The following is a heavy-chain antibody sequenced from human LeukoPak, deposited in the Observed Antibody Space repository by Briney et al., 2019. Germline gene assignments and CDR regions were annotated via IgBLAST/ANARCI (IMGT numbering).Heavy chain of an antibody. CDR3: ARGGWRGLDGYFDL. CDR1: GFTFSSRDW. D-gene: IGHD6-19*01. J-gene: IGHJ2*01. CDR2: IKQDGSEK. Sequence: GGSLRLSCVASGFTFSSRDWMTWVRQAPGKWLEWVANIKQDGSEKNYVDSVKGRFTISRDNAKNTLYLQMNSLRAEDMAVYYCARGGWRGLDGYFDLWGRGTLVTVSS. V-gene: IGHV3-7*01.